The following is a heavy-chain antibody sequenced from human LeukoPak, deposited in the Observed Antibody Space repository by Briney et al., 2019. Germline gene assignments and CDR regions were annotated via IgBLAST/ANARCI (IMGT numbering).Heavy chain of an antibody. Sequence: GRSLRLSCAASGFTFNTYGMHWVRQAPGKGLEWVAVILFDGTDKYYADSVKGRFTISRDNSKNTLYLQMNSLRAEDTAIYYCARVWRGNYYDYWGQGTLVTVSS. CDR3: ARVWRGNYYDY. D-gene: IGHD1-1*01. CDR2: ILFDGTDK. J-gene: IGHJ4*02. CDR1: GFTFNTYG. V-gene: IGHV3-30*03.